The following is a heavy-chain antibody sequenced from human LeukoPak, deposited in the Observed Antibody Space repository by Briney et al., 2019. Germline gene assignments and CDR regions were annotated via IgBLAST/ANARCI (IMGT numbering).Heavy chain of an antibody. CDR2: ISGDGGST. J-gene: IGHJ4*02. CDR1: GFIFDDYA. CDR3: ARESERSGWYDY. V-gene: IGHV3-43*02. Sequence: GGSLRLSCAAPGFIFDDYAIHWVRHAPGKGLEWVSLISGDGGSTFYADSVKGRFTISRDNSKNSLYLQVSSLRSEDTALYYCARESERSGWYDYWGQGTLVTVSS. D-gene: IGHD6-19*01.